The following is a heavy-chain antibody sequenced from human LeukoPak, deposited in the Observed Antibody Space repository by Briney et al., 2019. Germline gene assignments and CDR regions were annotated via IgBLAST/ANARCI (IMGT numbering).Heavy chain of an antibody. Sequence: ASVKVSCKASGYTFTSYDINWVRHATGQGLEWMGWMNPNSGNTGYAQKFQSRVTMTRNTSISTAYMELSSLRSEDTAVYYCARLVNRYRGCHGGCYWGQGTLVTVSS. J-gene: IGHJ4*02. D-gene: IGHD3-9*01. V-gene: IGHV1-8*01. CDR2: MNPNSGNT. CDR3: ARLVNRYRGCHGGCY. CDR1: GYTFTSYD.